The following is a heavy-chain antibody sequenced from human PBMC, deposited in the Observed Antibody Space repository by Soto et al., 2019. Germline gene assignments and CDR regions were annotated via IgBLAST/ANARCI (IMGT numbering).Heavy chain of an antibody. V-gene: IGHV3-72*01. CDR2: TRNKANSYTT. CDR3: ARSYNWNDFDY. D-gene: IGHD1-20*01. Sequence: GGSLRLSCAASGFTFSDHYMDWVRQAPGKGLEWVGRTRNKANSYTTEYAASVKGRFTISRDDSKNSLYLQMNSLKTEDTAVYYCARSYNWNDFDYWGQGALVTVSS. J-gene: IGHJ4*02. CDR1: GFTFSDHY.